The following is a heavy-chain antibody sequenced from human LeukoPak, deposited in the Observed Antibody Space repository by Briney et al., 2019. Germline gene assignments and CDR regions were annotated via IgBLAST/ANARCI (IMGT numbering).Heavy chain of an antibody. Sequence: GSSVKVSCKASGGTFSSYAISWVRQAPGQGLEWMGRIIPIFGTANYAQKFQGRVTITTDESTSTAYMELSSLRSEDTAVYYCARDAGSGSPNEEYWYFDLWGRGTLVTVSS. CDR1: GGTFSSYA. CDR3: ARDAGSGSPNEEYWYFDL. V-gene: IGHV1-69*05. CDR2: IIPIFGTA. D-gene: IGHD3-10*01. J-gene: IGHJ2*01.